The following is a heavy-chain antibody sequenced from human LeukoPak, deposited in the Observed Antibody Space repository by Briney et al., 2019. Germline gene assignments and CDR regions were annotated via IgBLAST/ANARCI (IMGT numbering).Heavy chain of an antibody. J-gene: IGHJ3*02. Sequence: SEILSLTCSVSGVFITSSDYYWGWIRQTPEKGLEWIATFSYSGRYSYNPSLNSRVTISADASENQFSLEVRSVTAADTAMFYCGRGRRVIRSNGACDMWGQGTMVTVSS. D-gene: IGHD2-8*01. CDR1: GVFITSSDYY. V-gene: IGHV4-39*07. CDR2: FSYSGRY. CDR3: GRGRRVIRSNGACDM.